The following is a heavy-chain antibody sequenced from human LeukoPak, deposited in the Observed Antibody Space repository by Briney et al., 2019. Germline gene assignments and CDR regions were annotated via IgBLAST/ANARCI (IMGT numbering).Heavy chain of an antibody. CDR2: IYHSGST. V-gene: IGHV4-38-2*02. Sequence: PSETLSLTCTVSGYSISSGYYWGWIRQPPGKGLEWIGSIYHSGSTYYNPSLKSRVIISVDTSKNQFSLKLSSVTAADTAVYYCARKKYDILTGYYYFDYWGQGTLVTVSS. CDR3: ARKKYDILTGYYYFDY. CDR1: GYSISSGYY. D-gene: IGHD3-9*01. J-gene: IGHJ4*02.